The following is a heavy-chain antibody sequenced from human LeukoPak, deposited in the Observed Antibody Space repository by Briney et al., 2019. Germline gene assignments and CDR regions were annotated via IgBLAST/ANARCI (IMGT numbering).Heavy chain of an antibody. CDR3: ARDRIGDGWYFDL. Sequence: SETLSLTCTVSGGSISSYYWSWIRQPPGKGLEWIGYIYYSGSTNYNPSLKSRVTISVDTSKNQFSLKLSSVTAADTAVYYCARDRIGDGWYFDLWGRGTLVTVSS. CDR2: IYYSGST. J-gene: IGHJ2*01. D-gene: IGHD2/OR15-2a*01. V-gene: IGHV4-59*01. CDR1: GGSISSYY.